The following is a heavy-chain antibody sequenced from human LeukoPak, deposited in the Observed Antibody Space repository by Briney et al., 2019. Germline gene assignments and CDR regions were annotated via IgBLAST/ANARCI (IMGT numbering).Heavy chain of an antibody. CDR1: GFTFSNYG. CDR3: AKDRTTVARIFDY. CDR2: ISGSGGST. D-gene: IGHD1/OR15-1a*01. Sequence: GGSLRLSCAASGFTFSNYGMSWLRQAPGKGLEWVSAISGSGGSTYYADSVKGRFTISRDNSKNTLYLHINSLRAEDTATYYCAKDRTTVARIFDYWGQGTLVTVSS. V-gene: IGHV3-23*01. J-gene: IGHJ4*02.